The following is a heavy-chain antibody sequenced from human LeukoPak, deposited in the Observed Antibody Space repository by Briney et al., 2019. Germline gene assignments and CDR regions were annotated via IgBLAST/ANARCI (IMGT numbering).Heavy chain of an antibody. D-gene: IGHD1-14*01. CDR3: AAERYEGHCCWFEP. Sequence: ASVKVSCKTSGFTFGTSTMQWVRQAPGQGLEWIGWIVVSSGYREYAQKLQERVTITTDMSTSTSYLELRSLEFEDTAVYYCAAERYEGHCCWFEPWGQGTLGTVSS. CDR2: IVVSSGYR. J-gene: IGHJ5*02. V-gene: IGHV1-58*02. CDR1: GFTFGTST.